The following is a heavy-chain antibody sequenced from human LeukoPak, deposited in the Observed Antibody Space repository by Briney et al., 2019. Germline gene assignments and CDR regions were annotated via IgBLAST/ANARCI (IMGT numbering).Heavy chain of an antibody. V-gene: IGHV1-69*13. CDR2: IIPIFGRA. Sequence: SVKVSCKASGGTFSSYAISWARQAPGQGLEWMGGIIPIFGRANYAQKFQGRVTITADESTSTAYMELSSLRSEDTAVYYCARGEDEEQQLSPFDYWGQGTLVTVSS. CDR1: GGTFSSYA. J-gene: IGHJ4*02. D-gene: IGHD6-13*01. CDR3: ARGEDEEQQLSPFDY.